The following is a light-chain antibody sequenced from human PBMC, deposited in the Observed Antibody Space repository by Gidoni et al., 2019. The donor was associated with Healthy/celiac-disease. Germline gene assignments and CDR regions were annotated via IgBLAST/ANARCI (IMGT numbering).Light chain of an antibody. CDR3: QQYKKWTLT. V-gene: IGKV3-15*01. CDR2: GAS. J-gene: IGKJ1*01. Sequence: ELVLTQSPAALAVSPGERATLSCRASQSVSSNLAWYQQKPGQAPRLLIYGASTRATGVPARFGCSGSGTEFTLTISSLQSEDFAVYDGQQYKKWTLTFGQGTKVEIK. CDR1: QSVSSN.